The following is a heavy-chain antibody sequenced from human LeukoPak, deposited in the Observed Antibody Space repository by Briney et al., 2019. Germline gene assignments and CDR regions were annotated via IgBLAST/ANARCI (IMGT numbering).Heavy chain of an antibody. J-gene: IGHJ5*02. CDR1: GFTFSSYA. Sequence: GGSLRLSCAASGFTFSSYAMSWVRQAPGKGLEWVSAISGSGGSTYYADSVKGRFTISRDNSKNTLYPQMNSLRAEDTAVYYCAKELKPFATVTTPCWFDPWGQGTLVTVSS. D-gene: IGHD4-17*01. CDR2: ISGSGGST. CDR3: AKELKPFATVTTPCWFDP. V-gene: IGHV3-23*01.